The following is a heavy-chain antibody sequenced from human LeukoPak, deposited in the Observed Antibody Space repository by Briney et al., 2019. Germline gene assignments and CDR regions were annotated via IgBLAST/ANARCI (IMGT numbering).Heavy chain of an antibody. Sequence: PGGSLRLSCAASGFTFGSYGMHWVRQAPGKGLEWVAFIRYDGSNKYYADSVKGRFTISRDNSKNTLYLQMNSLRAEDTAVYYCAKDLSPGYCSSTSCYQFPFDYWGQGTLVTVSS. J-gene: IGHJ4*02. D-gene: IGHD2-2*03. V-gene: IGHV3-30*02. CDR1: GFTFGSYG. CDR2: IRYDGSNK. CDR3: AKDLSPGYCSSTSCYQFPFDY.